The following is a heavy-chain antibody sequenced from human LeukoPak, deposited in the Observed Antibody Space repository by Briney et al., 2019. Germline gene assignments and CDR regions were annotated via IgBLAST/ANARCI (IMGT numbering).Heavy chain of an antibody. CDR3: ARGCVSCGHYNYYFMDV. Sequence: GGSLRLSCAAPGFTVSSYNMNWVRQTPGKGLEWVSYISSSGYTMHHADSVKGRFTVSRDSAKNSLYLQMNSLRDEDAAVYFCARGCVSCGHYNYYFMDVWGKGTTVTVSS. J-gene: IGHJ6*03. CDR2: ISSSGYTM. CDR1: GFTVSSYN. D-gene: IGHD5-18*01. V-gene: IGHV3-48*02.